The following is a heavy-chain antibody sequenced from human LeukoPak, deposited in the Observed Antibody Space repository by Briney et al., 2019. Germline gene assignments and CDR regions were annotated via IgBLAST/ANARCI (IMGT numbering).Heavy chain of an antibody. Sequence: PGGSLKLSCAASGFTFSDSAMHWVRQASGKGLEWVGRIRPKADNYATAYAATVRGRFTISRDDSKDTAYLQMDSRKTEDTAVYYCARRTGGSHPDPFDCWGQGALVTVSS. V-gene: IGHV3-73*01. D-gene: IGHD1-1*01. J-gene: IGHJ4*02. CDR2: IRPKADNYAT. CDR3: ARRTGGSHPDPFDC. CDR1: GFTFSDSA.